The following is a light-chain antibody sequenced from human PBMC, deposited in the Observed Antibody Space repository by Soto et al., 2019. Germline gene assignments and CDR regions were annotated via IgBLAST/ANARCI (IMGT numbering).Light chain of an antibody. CDR3: SSYTRGSML. Sequence: QSALAQPASVSGSPGQSITISCTGTDSDIGSYNYVSWYQQPPGKAPKLIIYEVTNRPSGVSDRFSGSKSANTASLTISGLQADDEADYYCSSYTRGSMLFGGGTKLTVL. J-gene: IGLJ3*02. CDR1: DSDIGSYNY. CDR2: EVT. V-gene: IGLV2-14*03.